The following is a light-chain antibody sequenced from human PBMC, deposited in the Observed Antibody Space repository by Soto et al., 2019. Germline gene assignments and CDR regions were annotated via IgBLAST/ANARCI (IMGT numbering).Light chain of an antibody. CDR3: QQSYNAPIT. J-gene: IGKJ5*01. V-gene: IGKV1-5*01. CDR2: DAS. CDR1: QSISSW. Sequence: GDRVTITCRASQSISSWLAWYQQKPGKAPKLLIYDASSLESGVPSRFSGSGSGTDFALTITSLQAEDFATYYCQQSYNAPITFGQGTRLEIK.